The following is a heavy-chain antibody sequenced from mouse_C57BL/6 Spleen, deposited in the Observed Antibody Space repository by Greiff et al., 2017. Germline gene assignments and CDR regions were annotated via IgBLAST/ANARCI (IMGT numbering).Heavy chain of an antibody. V-gene: IGHV2-2*01. Sequence: VMLVESGPGLVQPSQSLSITCTVSGFSLTSYGVHWVRQSPGKGLEWLGVIWSGGSTDYNAAFISRLSISKDNSKSQVFFKMNSLQADDTAIYYCARSPFYYYGSSGYFDVWGTGTTVTVSS. J-gene: IGHJ1*03. CDR2: IWSGGST. CDR1: GFSLTSYG. CDR3: ARSPFYYYGSSGYFDV. D-gene: IGHD1-1*01.